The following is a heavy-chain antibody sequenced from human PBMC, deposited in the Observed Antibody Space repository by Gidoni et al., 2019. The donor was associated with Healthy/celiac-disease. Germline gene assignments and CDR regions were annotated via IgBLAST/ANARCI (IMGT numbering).Heavy chain of an antibody. CDR2: IWYDGSNK. V-gene: IGHV3-33*01. CDR3: ASDPTDSSGYYY. Sequence: QVQLVESGGGVVQPGRSLRLSCEASGFTFSSYGMHWVRQAPGKGLEWVAVIWYDGSNKYYADSVKGRFTISRDNSKNTLYLQMNSLRAEDTAVYYCASDPTDSSGYYYWGQGTLVTVSS. D-gene: IGHD3-22*01. CDR1: GFTFSSYG. J-gene: IGHJ4*02.